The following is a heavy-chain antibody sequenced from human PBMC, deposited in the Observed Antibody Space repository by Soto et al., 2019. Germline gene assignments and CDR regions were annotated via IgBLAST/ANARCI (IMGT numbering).Heavy chain of an antibody. J-gene: IGHJ4*02. CDR1: GDRKTCRG. D-gene: IGHD3-9*01. CDR3: ARAHYDILTGYPIDY. V-gene: IGHV1-18*01. CDR2: IGAYNGNT. Sequence: GVSAEACWKASGDRKTCRGRRWVQQEKEKGLEWMGWIGAYNGNTNYAQKLQGRVTMTTDTSTSTAYMELRSLRSDDTAVYYCARAHYDILTGYPIDYSGQRTLVTVSS.